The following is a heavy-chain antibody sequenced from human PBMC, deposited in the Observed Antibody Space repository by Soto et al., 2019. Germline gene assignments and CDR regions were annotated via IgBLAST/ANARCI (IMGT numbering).Heavy chain of an antibody. CDR1: GGTFSSYA. Sequence: QVQLVQSGAEVKKPGSSVKVSCKASGGTFSSYAISWVRQAPGQGLEWMGGSIPISGTANYAQKFQGRVTITADESTSTAYMERSSLRSEDTAGYYCARSQGSSTSLEIYYYYYYGMDVWGKGTTVTVSS. D-gene: IGHD2-2*01. CDR3: ARSQGSSTSLEIYYYYYYGMDV. CDR2: SIPISGTA. V-gene: IGHV1-69*01. J-gene: IGHJ6*04.